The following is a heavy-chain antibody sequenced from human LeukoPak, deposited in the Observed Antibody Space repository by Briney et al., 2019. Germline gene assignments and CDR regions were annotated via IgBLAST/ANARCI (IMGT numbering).Heavy chain of an antibody. CDR2: IYYSGST. Sequence: SETLSLTCTVSGGSISSYYWSWIRQPPGKGLEWIGYIYYSGSTNYNPSLKSRVTISVDTSKNQFSLKLSSVTAADTALYYCAREVQLWTRSYYYYYMDVWGKGTTVTVSS. V-gene: IGHV4-59*01. J-gene: IGHJ6*03. D-gene: IGHD5-18*01. CDR1: GGSISSYY. CDR3: AREVQLWTRSYYYYYMDV.